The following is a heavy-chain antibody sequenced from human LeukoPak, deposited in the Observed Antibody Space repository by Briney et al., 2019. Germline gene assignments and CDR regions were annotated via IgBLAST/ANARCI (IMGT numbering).Heavy chain of an antibody. CDR2: ISSSSSYI. CDR3: TRSTGWYNYFDY. J-gene: IGHJ4*02. V-gene: IGHV3-21*04. CDR1: GFTFSSYS. Sequence: GGSLRLSCAASGFTFSSYSMNWVRQAPGKGLEWVSSISSSSSYIYYADSVKGRFTIFRDNAKNSLYLQMNSLRAEDVALYYCTRSTGWYNYFDYWGQGALVTVSS. D-gene: IGHD6-19*01.